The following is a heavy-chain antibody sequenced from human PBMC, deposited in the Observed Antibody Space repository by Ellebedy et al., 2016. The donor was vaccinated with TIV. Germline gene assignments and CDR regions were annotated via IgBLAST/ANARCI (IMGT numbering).Heavy chain of an antibody. CDR3: VMDGSYDYDDY. CDR1: GFTFSSHA. CDR2: ISYTGGSQ. D-gene: IGHD2-8*01. J-gene: IGHJ4*02. Sequence: GESLKISCAVSGFTFSSHAMHWVRQAPGKGLEWVATISYTGGSQNYADSVKGRFTISRDNPKNTVYLQMNSLRVEDTAVYYCVMDGSYDYDDYWGQGTVVTVSS. V-gene: IGHV3-30-3*01.